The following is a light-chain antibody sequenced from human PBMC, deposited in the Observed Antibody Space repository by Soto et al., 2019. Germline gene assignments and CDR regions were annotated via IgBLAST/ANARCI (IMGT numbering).Light chain of an antibody. Sequence: QSALTQPRSVSGSPGLSVTISCTGTSSDVGGYNYVSWYQQHPGKAPKLMIYDVSKRPSGVPDRFSGSKSGNTASLTISGLQAEDEADYYCCSYAVRVFGTGTKLTVL. CDR3: CSYAVRV. CDR1: SSDVGGYNY. CDR2: DVS. J-gene: IGLJ1*01. V-gene: IGLV2-11*01.